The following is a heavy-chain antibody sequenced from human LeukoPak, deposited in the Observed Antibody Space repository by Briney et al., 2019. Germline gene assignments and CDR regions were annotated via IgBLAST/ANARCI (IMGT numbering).Heavy chain of an antibody. CDR1: GYTFTSYG. CDR3: ARDVQVDTSMVAPFDY. V-gene: IGHV1-18*01. D-gene: IGHD5-18*01. J-gene: IGHJ4*02. Sequence: GASVKVSCKASGYTFTSYGISWVRQAPGQGLEWMGWISAYNGYTNYGQKVQGRVTMTTDTSTSTAYMELRSLRSDDTAVYYCARDVQVDTSMVAPFDYWGQGTLVTVSS. CDR2: ISAYNGYT.